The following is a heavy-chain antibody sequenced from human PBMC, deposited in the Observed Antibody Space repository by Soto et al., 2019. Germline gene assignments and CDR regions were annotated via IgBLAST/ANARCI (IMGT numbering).Heavy chain of an antibody. D-gene: IGHD7-27*01. Sequence: GGSLRLSCAASGFTFSNAWMSWVRQAPGKGLEWVGRIKSKTDGGTTDYAAPVKGRFTISRDDSKNTLYLQMNSLKTEDTAVYYCTTDLTGDGGGYYYYYSMDVWGKGTTVTVSS. CDR2: IKSKTDGGTT. CDR3: TTDLTGDGGGYYYYYSMDV. J-gene: IGHJ6*03. V-gene: IGHV3-15*01. CDR1: GFTFSNAW.